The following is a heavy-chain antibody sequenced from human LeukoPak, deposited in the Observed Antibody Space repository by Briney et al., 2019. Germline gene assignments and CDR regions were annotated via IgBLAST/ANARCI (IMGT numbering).Heavy chain of an antibody. Sequence: GGTLRLSCAASGFTFSGFSMSWVRQSPTKGLEWVANIKQDGSERYYVDSVKGRFTISRDNAKNSLSSQMNNLRVEDTAVYYCARAGSHWHYVYWGQGTVVTVSS. J-gene: IGHJ4*02. V-gene: IGHV3-7*01. CDR1: GFTFSGFS. D-gene: IGHD3-10*01. CDR3: ARAGSHWHYVY. CDR2: IKQDGSER.